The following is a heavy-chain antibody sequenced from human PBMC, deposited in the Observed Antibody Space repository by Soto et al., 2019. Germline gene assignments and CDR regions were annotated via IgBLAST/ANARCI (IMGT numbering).Heavy chain of an antibody. CDR2: INHSGST. J-gene: IGHJ6*03. CDR1: GGSLSVYY. D-gene: IGHD3-3*01. V-gene: IGHV4-34*02. Sequence: QVQLQQWGAGLLKPSETLSLTCGVYGGSLSVYYWSWIRQSPGKGMEWIGEINHSGSTNSNPSFKSRVTISVDTSQIPLSLKLTSVPAADTVVYFCGLIPVRFSTFYSSREVWGGGTAVSVPS. CDR3: GLIPVRFSTFYSSREV.